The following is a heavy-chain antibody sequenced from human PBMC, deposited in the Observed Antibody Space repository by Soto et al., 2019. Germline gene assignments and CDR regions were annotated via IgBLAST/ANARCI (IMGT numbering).Heavy chain of an antibody. J-gene: IGHJ4*02. CDR2: INANNGNP. D-gene: IGHD6-13*01. Sequence: QVLLVQSGAEVKKPGASVQISCKASGYTFTTYDMHWVRQAPGQRLEWMGSINANNGNPKYSQRFQGRATFTRDTSATTGYMDLSSLISEDTAVYYCVVSRGWWAFLYWGQGTLVTVSS. CDR1: GYTFTTYD. CDR3: VVSRGWWAFLY. V-gene: IGHV1-3*01.